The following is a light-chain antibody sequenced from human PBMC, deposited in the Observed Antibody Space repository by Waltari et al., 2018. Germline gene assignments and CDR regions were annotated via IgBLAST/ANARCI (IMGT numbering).Light chain of an antibody. V-gene: IGKV2-28*01. CDR3: MQALQTVT. CDR2: LGS. J-gene: IGKJ3*01. Sequence: DIVMTQSPLSQPVTPGEPASISCRSSQSLLHSNGYNCLDWYLQKPGQSPQLLIYLGSNRASGVPDRFSGSGSGTDFTLKISRVEAEDVGVYYCMQALQTVTFGPGTKVEIK. CDR1: QSLLHSNGYNC.